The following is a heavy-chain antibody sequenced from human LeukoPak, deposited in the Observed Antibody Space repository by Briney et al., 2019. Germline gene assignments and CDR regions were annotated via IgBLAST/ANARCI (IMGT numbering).Heavy chain of an antibody. J-gene: IGHJ3*02. CDR1: GGTFSSYA. CDR3: ARSVGASDAFDI. Sequence: ASVKVSCKASGGTFSSYAISWVRQAPGQGLEWMGRIIPIFGTANYAQKFQGRVTITRDTSGSTAYMELSSLRSEDMAVYYCARSVGASDAFDIWGQGTMVTVSS. CDR2: IIPIFGTA. V-gene: IGHV1-69*05. D-gene: IGHD1-26*01.